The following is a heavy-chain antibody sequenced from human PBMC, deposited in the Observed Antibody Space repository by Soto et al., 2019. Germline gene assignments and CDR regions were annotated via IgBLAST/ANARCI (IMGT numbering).Heavy chain of an antibody. V-gene: IGHV3-23*01. J-gene: IGHJ6*02. CDR1: GLAFGNYA. CDR2: VNTNGRST. CDR3: AKDRAFNYFYGMDV. Sequence: GGSLRLSCRASGLAFGNYAMNWVRQVPGRGLEWVAGVNTNGRSTYYADSVRGRFTISRDNSKLTVYLQMNSLRAEDTAVYYCAKDRAFNYFYGMDVWGQGTTVTVSS. D-gene: IGHD3-10*01.